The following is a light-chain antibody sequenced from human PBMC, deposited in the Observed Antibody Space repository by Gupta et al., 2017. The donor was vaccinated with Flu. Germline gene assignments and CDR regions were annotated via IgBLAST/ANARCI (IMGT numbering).Light chain of an antibody. CDR2: DDN. CDR3: YSTDSNANHGV. J-gene: IGLJ2*01. CDR1: ALPKKY. V-gene: IGLV3-10*01. Sequence: GDALPKKYAYWYQQKSGQAPVLVIYDDNKRPSGIPERFYGSSSGTMATLTISGAQVEDEADYYCYSTDSNANHGVFGGGTELTVL.